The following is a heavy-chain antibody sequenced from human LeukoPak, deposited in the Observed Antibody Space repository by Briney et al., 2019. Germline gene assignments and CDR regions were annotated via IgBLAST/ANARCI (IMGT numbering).Heavy chain of an antibody. CDR3: AKDRIQLVGRYFDY. CDR2: ISYDGSKI. CDR1: GFTFSNYP. J-gene: IGHJ4*02. D-gene: IGHD5-18*01. V-gene: IGHV3-30-3*01. Sequence: AGGSLRLSCAASGFTFSNYPLHWVRQAPGKGLEWVTLISYDGSKIYYADSVKGRFTISRDNSKNTLYLQMNSLRAEDTAVYYCAKDRIQLVGRYFDYWGQGTLVTVSS.